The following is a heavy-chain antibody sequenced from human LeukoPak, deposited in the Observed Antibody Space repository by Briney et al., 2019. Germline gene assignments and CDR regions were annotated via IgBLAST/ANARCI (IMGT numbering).Heavy chain of an antibody. CDR3: ARVVGAISDY. J-gene: IGHJ4*02. V-gene: IGHV4-34*01. Sequence: SETLSLTCAVYGGSFSGYYWSWIRQPPGKGLEWIGEINHSGSTNYNPSLKSRVTISVDTSKNQFSLKLNSVTAADTAVYYCARVVGAISDYWGQGTLVTVSS. CDR1: GGSFSGYY. D-gene: IGHD1-26*01. CDR2: INHSGST.